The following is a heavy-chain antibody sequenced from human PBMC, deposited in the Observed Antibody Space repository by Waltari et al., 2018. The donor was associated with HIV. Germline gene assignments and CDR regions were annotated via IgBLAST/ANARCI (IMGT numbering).Heavy chain of an antibody. J-gene: IGHJ3*01. CDR3: ARDMMATSDALDL. CDR2: ISGSGGTI. Sequence: EVQLVESGGGLVQPGGSLRLSCAASGFPLSSYEINWVRQAPGKGLQWVSYISGSGGTIYHADSVKGRFTISRDNARNSVFLQMKSLRVEDTAVYYCARDMMATSDALDLWGPGTLVTVSS. V-gene: IGHV3-48*03. CDR1: GFPLSSYE. D-gene: IGHD3-16*01.